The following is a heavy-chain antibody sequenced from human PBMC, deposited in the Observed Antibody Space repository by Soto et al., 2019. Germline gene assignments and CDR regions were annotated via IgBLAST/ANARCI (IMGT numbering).Heavy chain of an antibody. CDR3: AKEEKRPYDFWSGYYRPEWFDP. J-gene: IGHJ5*02. D-gene: IGHD3-3*01. V-gene: IGHV3-23*01. Sequence: EVQLLESGGGLVQPGGSLRLSCAASGFTFSSYAMSWVRQAPGKGLEWVSAISGSGGSTYYADSVKGRFTISRDNSKNTAYLQMNSLRAEDTAVYYCAKEEKRPYDFWSGYYRPEWFDPWGQGTLVTVSS. CDR1: GFTFSSYA. CDR2: ISGSGGST.